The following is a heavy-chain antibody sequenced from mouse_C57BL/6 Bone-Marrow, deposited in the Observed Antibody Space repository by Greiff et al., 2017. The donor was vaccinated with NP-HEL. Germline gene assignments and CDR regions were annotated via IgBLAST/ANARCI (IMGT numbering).Heavy chain of an antibody. J-gene: IGHJ3*01. V-gene: IGHV3-1*01. Sequence: DVKLVESGPGMVKPSQSLSLTCTVTGYSITSGYDWHWIRHFPGNKLEWMGYISYSGSTNYNPSLKSRISITHDTSKNHFFLKLNSVTTEDTATYYCARGGDRGFAYWGQGTLVTVSA. CDR1: GYSITSGYD. CDR2: ISYSGST. CDR3: ARGGDRGFAY.